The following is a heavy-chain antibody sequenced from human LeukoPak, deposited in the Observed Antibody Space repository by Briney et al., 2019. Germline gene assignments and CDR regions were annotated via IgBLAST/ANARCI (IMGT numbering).Heavy chain of an antibody. CDR2: MWYDGRST. Sequence: GGSLRLSCEVSGFDFSSYAMHWVRQAPGKGLEWVAVMWYDGRSTSYADSVKGRFTFSRDNSKNTLYLQMNSLRVEDTAVYYCARDPTYYLRYGYFDSWGQGTLVTVSS. CDR1: GFDFSSYA. D-gene: IGHD1-26*01. J-gene: IGHJ4*02. V-gene: IGHV3-33*01. CDR3: ARDPTYYLRYGYFDS.